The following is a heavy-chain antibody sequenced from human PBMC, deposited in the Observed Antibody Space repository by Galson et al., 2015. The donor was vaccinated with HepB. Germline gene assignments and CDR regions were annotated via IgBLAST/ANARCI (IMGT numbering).Heavy chain of an antibody. CDR1: GFTFSSYA. D-gene: IGHD6-19*01. CDR3: AKGSYSSGWYWFDP. V-gene: IGHV3-23*01. Sequence: SLRLSCAASGFTFSSYAMSWVRQAPGKGLEWVSGISGSGGSTYYADSVKGRFTISRDNFKNTLYLQMNSLRAEDTAVYYCAKGSYSSGWYWFDPWGQGTLVTVSS. CDR2: ISGSGGST. J-gene: IGHJ5*02.